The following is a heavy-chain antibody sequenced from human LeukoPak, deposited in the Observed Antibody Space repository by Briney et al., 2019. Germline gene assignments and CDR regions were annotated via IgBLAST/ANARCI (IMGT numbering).Heavy chain of an antibody. D-gene: IGHD3-9*01. CDR3: ARGRAYYDILTPVGY. CDR1: GFTFSSYA. J-gene: IGHJ4*02. V-gene: IGHV3-64*01. Sequence: GGSLRLSCAASGFTFSSYAMHWVRQAPGKGLEYVSAISSNGGSTYYANSVKGRFTISRDNSKNTLYLQMGSLRAEDMAVYYCARGRAYYDILTPVGYWGQGTLVTVSS. CDR2: ISSNGGST.